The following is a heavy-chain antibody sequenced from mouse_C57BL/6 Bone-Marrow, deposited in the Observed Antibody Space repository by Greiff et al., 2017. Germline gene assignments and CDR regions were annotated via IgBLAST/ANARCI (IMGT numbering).Heavy chain of an antibody. CDR3: AREGYYGSSPYWYFDV. CDR2: ISDGGSYT. Sequence: EVLLVESGGGLVKPGGSLPLSCAASGFTFSRYAMSWVRPTPDNTLEWVATISDGGSYTFYPDNVNGRFTISRDNAKNNLYLQRSQLKAEDAAMYYCAREGYYGSSPYWYFDVWGTGTTGTVSS. V-gene: IGHV5-4*01. J-gene: IGHJ1*03. D-gene: IGHD1-1*01. CDR1: GFTFSRYA.